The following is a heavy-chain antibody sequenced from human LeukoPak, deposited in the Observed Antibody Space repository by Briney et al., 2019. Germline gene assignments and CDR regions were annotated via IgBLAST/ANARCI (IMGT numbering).Heavy chain of an antibody. D-gene: IGHD5-12*01. CDR2: IYHSGST. V-gene: IGHV4-38-2*02. CDR3: ARMIVATIRIGVYFYHGMDV. CDR1: GYSISSGYY. J-gene: IGHJ6*02. Sequence: PSETLSLTCTVSGYSISSGYYWGWIRQPPGKGLEWIGCIYHSGSTYYNPSLKSRVTISVDTSKNQISLQLTSVTAADTAVYYCARMIVATIRIGVYFYHGMDVWCQGTTVTVSS.